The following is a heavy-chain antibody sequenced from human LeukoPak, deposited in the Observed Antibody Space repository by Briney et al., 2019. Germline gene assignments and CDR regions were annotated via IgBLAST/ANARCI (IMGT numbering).Heavy chain of an antibody. J-gene: IGHJ4*02. CDR1: GFTFTSYS. D-gene: IGHD3-22*01. V-gene: IGHV3-23*01. CDR2: ISGGGGST. CDR3: AKDGAVGHYDSSGYYTDY. Sequence: PGGSLRLSCAASGFTFTSYSMNWVRQAPGKGLEWVSTISGGGGSTYYADSVKGRFTISRDNSKNTLYLQVNSLRAEDTAVYHCAKDGAVGHYDSSGYYTDYWGQGTLVTVSS.